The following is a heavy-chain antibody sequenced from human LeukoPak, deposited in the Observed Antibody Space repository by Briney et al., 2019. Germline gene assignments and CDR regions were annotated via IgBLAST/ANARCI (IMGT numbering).Heavy chain of an antibody. CDR1: GFTFSSYG. V-gene: IGHV3-23*01. CDR3: ARSSVDTAMAFDY. D-gene: IGHD5-18*01. Sequence: PGGSLRLSCAASGFTFSSYGMSWVRQAPGKGLEWVSAISGSGGSTYYADSVKGRFTISRDNSKNTLYLQMNSLRSEDTAVYYCARSSVDTAMAFDYWGQGTLVTVSS. J-gene: IGHJ4*02. CDR2: ISGSGGST.